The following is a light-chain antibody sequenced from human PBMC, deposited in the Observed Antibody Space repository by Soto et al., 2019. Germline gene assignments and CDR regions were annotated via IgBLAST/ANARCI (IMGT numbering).Light chain of an antibody. Sequence: QSVLTQPASVSGSPGQSITISCTGTNGDVGGYQLVSWYQQHPDQAPKVMIYDATKRPSGVSSRFSGSKSGNTASLTISGLQAENEAHYYCSSYAGGSTMMFRGGTKVT. CDR1: NGDVGGYQL. J-gene: IGLJ3*02. CDR2: DAT. CDR3: SSYAGGSTMM. V-gene: IGLV2-23*01.